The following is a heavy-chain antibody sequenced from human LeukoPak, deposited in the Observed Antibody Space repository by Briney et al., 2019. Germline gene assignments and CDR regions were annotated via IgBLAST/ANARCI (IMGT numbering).Heavy chain of an antibody. CDR1: VFTVRSNY. J-gene: IGHJ4*02. CDR2: IYSGGST. CDR3: ARQPSGYSNLDS. Sequence: PGGSLRLSCAASVFTVRSNYMNWGRQAPGKGLEWVSVIYSGGSTYYADSVKGRFTISRDNSKNTLYLQMNSLRAEDTAVYYCARQPSGYSNLDSWGQGTPVTVSS. V-gene: IGHV3-53*01. D-gene: IGHD3-22*01.